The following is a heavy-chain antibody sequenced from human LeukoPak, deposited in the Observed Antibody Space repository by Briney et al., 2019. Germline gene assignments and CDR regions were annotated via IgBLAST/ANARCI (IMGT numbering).Heavy chain of an antibody. V-gene: IGHV4-4*07. J-gene: IGHJ3*02. D-gene: IGHD3-9*01. CDR3: GRDFDPPRAFDI. Sequence: SETLSLTCTVSGGSLSSYYWSWIRQPAGKGLEWIGRIYTTGSTNYSPSLKSRVTMSVDTSKNQFSLKLSSVTAAYTAVYYWGRDFDPPRAFDIWGQGTMVTVSS. CDR2: IYTTGST. CDR1: GGSLSSYY.